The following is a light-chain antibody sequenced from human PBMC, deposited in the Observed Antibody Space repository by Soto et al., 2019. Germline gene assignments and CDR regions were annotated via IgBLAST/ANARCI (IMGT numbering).Light chain of an antibody. J-gene: IGKJ2*01. CDR3: QQRSNWPPMYT. Sequence: EIVLTQSPATLSLSPGERATLSCRASQSVSSYLAWYQQKPGQAPRLLIYDASNRSTGIPARCSGSGSGPDFTLTISSLEPQEFAVYYGQQRSNWPPMYTFGQGTK. V-gene: IGKV3-11*01. CDR1: QSVSSY. CDR2: DAS.